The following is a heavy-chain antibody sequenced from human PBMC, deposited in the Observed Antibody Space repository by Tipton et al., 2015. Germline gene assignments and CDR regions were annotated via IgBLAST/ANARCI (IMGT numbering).Heavy chain of an antibody. CDR2: ISYEGSNK. J-gene: IGHJ6*02. D-gene: IGHD5-12*01. CDR1: GFTLTRYG. Sequence: SGFTLTRYGMNWVRQAPGKGLEWVAVISYEGSNKYYADSVKGRFTISRDNSKNTLYLQMNSLRAEDTAVYYCAKVAVATFYYYYYGMDVWGQGTTVTVSS. V-gene: IGHV3-30*18. CDR3: AKVAVATFYYYYYGMDV.